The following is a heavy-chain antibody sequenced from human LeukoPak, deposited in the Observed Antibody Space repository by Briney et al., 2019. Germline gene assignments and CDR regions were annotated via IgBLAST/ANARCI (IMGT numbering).Heavy chain of an antibody. CDR1: GFTFSNAW. CDR2: IKSKTDGGTT. D-gene: IGHD3-22*01. J-gene: IGHJ4*02. CDR3: TTAYYDSSGYYYFDY. V-gene: IGHV3-15*01. Sequence: GGSLRLSCAASGFTFSNAWMSWVRQAPGKGLEWVGRIKSKTDGGTTDYAAPVKGRFTISRDDSKNTLYLQMNSLKTEDTAVHYCTTAYYDSSGYYYFDYWGQGTLVTVSS.